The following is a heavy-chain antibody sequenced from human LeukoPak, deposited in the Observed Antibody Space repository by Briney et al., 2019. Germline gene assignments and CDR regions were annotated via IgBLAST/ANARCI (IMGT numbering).Heavy chain of an antibody. Sequence: SETLSLTCTVSGASISNYYWNWIRQPPGRGPEWIGYIYYTGSANYNPSLKSRVTISGDTSKNQFSLNLTSVTAADTAVYYCARCTGVVRGLDYWGQGTLVTVSS. D-gene: IGHD2-21*01. CDR2: IYYTGSA. V-gene: IGHV4-59*01. J-gene: IGHJ4*02. CDR3: ARCTGVVRGLDY. CDR1: GASISNYY.